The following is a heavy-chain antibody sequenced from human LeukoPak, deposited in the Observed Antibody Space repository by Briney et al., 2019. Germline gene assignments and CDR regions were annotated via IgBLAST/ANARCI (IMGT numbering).Heavy chain of an antibody. J-gene: IGHJ6*03. Sequence: ASVKVSCKASGYTFTGYYMHWVRQAPGQGLEWMGWINPNSGGTNYAQKFQGRVTMTRDTSISTAYMELSRLRSDDTAVYYCATIEDYYYYMDVWGKGTTVTVSS. D-gene: IGHD1-26*01. CDR3: ATIEDYYYYMDV. V-gene: IGHV1-2*02. CDR2: INPNSGGT. CDR1: GYTFTGYY.